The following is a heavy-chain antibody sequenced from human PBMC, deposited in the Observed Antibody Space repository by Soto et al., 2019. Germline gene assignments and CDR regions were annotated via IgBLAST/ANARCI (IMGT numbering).Heavy chain of an antibody. CDR2: ITYDGSDK. J-gene: IGHJ4*02. V-gene: IGHV3-30*03. D-gene: IGHD6-13*01. CDR3: GAGQYFSDY. Sequence: QVQLVESGGGVVQPGRSLRLSCAASGFTFSSYGMHWVRQAPGKGLERGALITYDGSDKYYADSVKGRLTISRDNSKNTLYLQMNSLRVEDKAVYYCGAGQYFSDYWGQGTLVTVSS. CDR1: GFTFSSYG.